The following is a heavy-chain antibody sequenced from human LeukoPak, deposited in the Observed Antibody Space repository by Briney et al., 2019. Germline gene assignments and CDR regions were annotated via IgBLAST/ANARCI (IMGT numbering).Heavy chain of an antibody. CDR2: ISSDNGDT. D-gene: IGHD4-11*01. J-gene: IGHJ5*02. CDR3: ARDPSTYINWFDP. V-gene: IGHV1-18*01. CDR1: GYTFTRNG. Sequence: ASVKVSCKASGYTFTRNGVSWVRQAPGQGLEWMGWISSDNGDTHYAQKLQGRVTMSTDTSTSVAYMELSRLRSDDTAVYYCARDPSTYINWFDPWGQGTLVTVSS.